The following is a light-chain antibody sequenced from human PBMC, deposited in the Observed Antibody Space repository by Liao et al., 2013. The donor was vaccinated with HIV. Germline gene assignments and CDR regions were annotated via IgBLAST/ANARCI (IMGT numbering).Light chain of an antibody. Sequence: SYVLTQPPSVSVAPGKTATITCGGNNIVSKSVHWYQQKPGQAPVLVIYYDTDRPSGIPERFSGSNSGNTATLTISRVEAGDEADYYCQSADSSGTCPVFGGGTKLTVL. CDR2: YDT. CDR3: QSADSSGTCPV. J-gene: IGLJ3*02. CDR1: NIVSKS. V-gene: IGLV3-21*01.